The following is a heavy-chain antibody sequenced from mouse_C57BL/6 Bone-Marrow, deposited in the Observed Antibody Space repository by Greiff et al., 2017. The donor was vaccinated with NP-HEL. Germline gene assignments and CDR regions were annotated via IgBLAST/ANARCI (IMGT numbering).Heavy chain of an antibody. CDR1: GYAFSSSW. J-gene: IGHJ3*01. D-gene: IGHD1-1*01. Sequence: VQVVESGPELVKPGASVKISCKASGYAFSSSWMNWVKQRPGKGLEWIGRIYPGDGDTNYNGKFKGKATLTADKSSSTAYMQLSSLTSEDSAVYFCARGDYFAWFAYWGQGTLVTVSA. V-gene: IGHV1-82*01. CDR2: IYPGDGDT. CDR3: ARGDYFAWFAY.